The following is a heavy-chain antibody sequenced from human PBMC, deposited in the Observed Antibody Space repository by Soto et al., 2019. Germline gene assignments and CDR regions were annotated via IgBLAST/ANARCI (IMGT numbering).Heavy chain of an antibody. CDR3: ARVGSSSGGRYAFDI. J-gene: IGHJ3*02. CDR1: GYSISSGYY. D-gene: IGHD6-19*01. Sequence: LSLTCAVSGYSISSGYYWGWIRQPPGKGLEWIGSIYHSGSTYYNPSLKSRVTISVDTSKNQFSLKLSSVTAADTAVYYCARVGSSSGGRYAFDIWGQGTMVT. V-gene: IGHV4-38-2*01. CDR2: IYHSGST.